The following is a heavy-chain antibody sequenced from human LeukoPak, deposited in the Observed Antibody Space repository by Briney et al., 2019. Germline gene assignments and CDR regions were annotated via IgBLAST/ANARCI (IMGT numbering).Heavy chain of an antibody. Sequence: GGSLRLSCAASGFTFSSYAMSWVRQAPGKGLEWVSAISGSGGSTYYADSVKGRFTISRDNAKNSLYLQMNSLRAEDTAVYYCARSVSYYDILTGYSPLTIYFDYWGQGTLVTVSS. CDR1: GFTFSSYA. V-gene: IGHV3-23*01. CDR2: ISGSGGST. CDR3: ARSVSYYDILTGYSPLTIYFDY. D-gene: IGHD3-9*01. J-gene: IGHJ4*02.